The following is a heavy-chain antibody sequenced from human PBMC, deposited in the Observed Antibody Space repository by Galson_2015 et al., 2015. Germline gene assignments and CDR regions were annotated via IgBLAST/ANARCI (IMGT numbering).Heavy chain of an antibody. CDR2: ISTSGHST. V-gene: IGHV3-23*01. CDR3: AKGDTFFDI. J-gene: IGHJ4*02. CDR1: GFTFSSYA. Sequence: SLRLSCAASGFTFSSYAMTWVRQAPGRGLEWVSGISTSGHSTYYADSVKGRFTISRDNSKNTVYLQMNSLRAEDTALYYCAKGDTFFDIWGQGTLVIVSS. D-gene: IGHD3-16*01.